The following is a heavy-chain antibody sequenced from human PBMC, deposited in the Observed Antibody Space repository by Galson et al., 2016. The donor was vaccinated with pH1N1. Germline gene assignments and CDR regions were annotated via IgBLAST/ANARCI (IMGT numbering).Heavy chain of an antibody. CDR2: IDWDDDK. CDR1: GFSLSTSGMC. J-gene: IGHJ5*02. D-gene: IGHD4-17*01. Sequence: PALVKPTQTLTLTCTFSGFSLSTSGMCVSWIRQPPGKALEWLALIDWDDDKYYSTSLKTRLTISKDTSKNQVVLTMTNMGPVDTATYYCARMTYGDYSNWFDPWGQGTLVTVSS. V-gene: IGHV2-70*01. CDR3: ARMTYGDYSNWFDP.